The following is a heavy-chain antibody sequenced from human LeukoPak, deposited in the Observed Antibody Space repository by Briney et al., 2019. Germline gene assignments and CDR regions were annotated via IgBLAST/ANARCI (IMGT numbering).Heavy chain of an antibody. CDR3: ARGKSGSFDY. CDR1: GDSVSSTSVA. J-gene: IGHJ4*02. Sequence: SQTLSLTCAISGDSVSSTSVAWNWIRQSPSRGLEWLGRTYYRSKWSYDYALSVKSRLTINPDTSKNQFSLQLNSETPEDTAVYFCARGKSGSFDYWGQGTLVTVSS. CDR2: TYYRSKWSY. V-gene: IGHV6-1*01. D-gene: IGHD1-26*01.